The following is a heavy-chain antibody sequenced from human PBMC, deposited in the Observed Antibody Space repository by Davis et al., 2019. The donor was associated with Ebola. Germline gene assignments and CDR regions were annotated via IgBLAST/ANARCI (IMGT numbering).Heavy chain of an antibody. CDR1: GFTFSSYA. J-gene: IGHJ4*02. CDR3: ARDGNSAAIHYLDY. Sequence: GESLKISCAASGFTFSSYAMHWVRQAPGKGLEWVATISHDGSTKLYADSVKGRFTISRDNSKNALFLQMDSPRPEDTAVYYCARDGNSAAIHYLDYWGQGTLVTVSA. CDR2: ISHDGSTK. V-gene: IGHV3-30-3*01. D-gene: IGHD2-2*02.